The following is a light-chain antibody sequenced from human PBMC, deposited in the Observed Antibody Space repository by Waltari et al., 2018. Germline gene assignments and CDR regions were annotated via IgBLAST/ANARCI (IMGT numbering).Light chain of an antibody. CDR1: QSLGKNY. V-gene: IGKV3-20*01. CDR3: QQYASSVLYT. CDR2: GAS. J-gene: IGKJ2*01. Sequence: IVLPQSPGTLSLSPGDRASLSCKASQSLGKNYLAWYQHKPGQAPRLLIYGASSRAAGIPDRFSGSGSGTDFTLTISGRGPEDVAVYYCQQYASSVLYTFGQGTKLEI.